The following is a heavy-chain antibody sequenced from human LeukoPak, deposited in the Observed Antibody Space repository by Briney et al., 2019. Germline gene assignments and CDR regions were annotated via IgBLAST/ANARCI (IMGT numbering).Heavy chain of an antibody. CDR3: ARQCRAYGDY. J-gene: IGHJ4*02. V-gene: IGHV4-39*01. D-gene: IGHD3-16*01. Sequence: PSETLSLTCSVSGGSISSSSGYYWGWIRPPPGKGLEWIGSVYYSGSTYYNPSLKSRVTISVDTSKNQFSLKLTSVTAADTAVYYCARQCRAYGDYWGQGTLVTVSS. CDR1: GGSISSSSGYY. CDR2: VYYSGST.